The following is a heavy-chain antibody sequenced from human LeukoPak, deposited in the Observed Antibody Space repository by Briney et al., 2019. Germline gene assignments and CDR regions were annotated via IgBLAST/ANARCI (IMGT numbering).Heavy chain of an antibody. Sequence: SETLSLTCTVSGGSISSYYWGWIRQPPGKGLEWIGSIYYSGSTYYNPSLKSRVTISVDTSKNQFSLKLSSVTAADTAVYYCAEIGGIAVAGRGYWGQGTLVTVSS. D-gene: IGHD6-19*01. CDR2: IYYSGST. CDR3: AEIGGIAVAGRGY. J-gene: IGHJ4*02. CDR1: GGSISSYY. V-gene: IGHV4-39*07.